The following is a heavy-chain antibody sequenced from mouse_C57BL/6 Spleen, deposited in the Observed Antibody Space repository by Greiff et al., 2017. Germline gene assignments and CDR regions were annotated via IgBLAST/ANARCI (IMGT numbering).Heavy chain of an antibody. D-gene: IGHD4-1*01. CDR1: GYTFTDYN. J-gene: IGHJ4*01. Sequence: EVQLQQSGPELVKPGASVKIPCKASGYTFTDYNMDWVKQSHGQSLEWIGDINPNNGGTIYNQKFKGKATLTVDKSSSTAYMELRSLTSEDTAVYYSARLGKGPFYAMDYWGQGTSVTVSS. CDR3: ARLGKGPFYAMDY. CDR2: INPNNGGT. V-gene: IGHV1-18*01.